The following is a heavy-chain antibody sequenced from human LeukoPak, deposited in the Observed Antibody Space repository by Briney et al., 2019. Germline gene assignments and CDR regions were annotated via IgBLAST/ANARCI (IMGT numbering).Heavy chain of an antibody. D-gene: IGHD3-22*01. CDR3: AREMPSKDSSGYVFDY. CDR2: IIPIFGTA. CDR1: GGTFSSYA. Sequence: SVKVSCKASGGTFSSYATSWVRQAPGQGLEWMGGIIPIFGTANYAQKFQGRVTITADESTSTAYMELSSLRSEDTAVYYCAREMPSKDSSGYVFDYWGQGTLVTVSS. V-gene: IGHV1-69*13. J-gene: IGHJ4*02.